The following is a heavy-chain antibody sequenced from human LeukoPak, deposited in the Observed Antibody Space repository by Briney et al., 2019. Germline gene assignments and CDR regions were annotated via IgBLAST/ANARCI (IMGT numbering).Heavy chain of an antibody. D-gene: IGHD3-22*01. CDR1: GFTFSSYG. Sequence: GRSLRLSCAASGFTFSSYGMHWVRQAPGKGLEGVAVISYNGSNKYYADSVKGRFTISRDNSKNTLYLQMNSLRAEDTAVYYCAKLPIDYYDSSGYGGNWFDPWGQGTLVTVSS. CDR3: AKLPIDYYDSSGYGGNWFDP. V-gene: IGHV3-30*18. CDR2: ISYNGSNK. J-gene: IGHJ5*02.